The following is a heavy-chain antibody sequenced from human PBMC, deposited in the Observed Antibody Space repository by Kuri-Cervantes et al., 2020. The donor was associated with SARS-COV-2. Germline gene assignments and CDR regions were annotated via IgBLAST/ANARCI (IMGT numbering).Heavy chain of an antibody. J-gene: IGHJ4*02. V-gene: IGHV3-48*03. CDR3: ARASVAGTTVAY. D-gene: IGHD1-1*01. CDR2: ISSSGSTI. Sequence: LSLTCAASGFTFSSYEMSWVRQAPGKGLEWVSYISSSGSTIYYADSVKGRFAISRDNAKNSLYLQMNSLRAEDTAVYYCARASVAGTTVAYWGQGTTVTVSS. CDR1: GFTFSSYE.